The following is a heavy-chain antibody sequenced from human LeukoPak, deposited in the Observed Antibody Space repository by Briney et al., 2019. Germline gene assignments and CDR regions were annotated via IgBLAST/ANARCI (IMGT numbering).Heavy chain of an antibody. V-gene: IGHV3-30*02. Sequence: PGGSLRLSCAASGFTFSNYGMHWVRQAPGKGLEWVAFIRFEGTEKFYADSVKGRFTISRDNSKNTLYLEMNSLRTEDTAVYHCAKDLMRDRWFGESWGQGTLVTVSS. J-gene: IGHJ5*02. CDR2: IRFEGTEK. D-gene: IGHD3-10*01. CDR3: AKDLMRDRWFGES. CDR1: GFTFSNYG.